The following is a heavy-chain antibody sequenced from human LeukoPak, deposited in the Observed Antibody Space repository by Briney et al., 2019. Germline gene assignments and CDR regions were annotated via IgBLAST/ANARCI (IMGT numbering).Heavy chain of an antibody. Sequence: GGSLRLSCATSGFTFSSYWMHWVRQAPGKGLVWVSRMNNDGTTTSYADSVKGRFIISRDNAKNTLYLQMNSLRAEDTAVYYCAIDSSGYPDYWGQGTLVTVSS. D-gene: IGHD3-22*01. CDR2: MNNDGTTT. CDR3: AIDSSGYPDY. CDR1: GFTFSSYW. J-gene: IGHJ4*02. V-gene: IGHV3-74*01.